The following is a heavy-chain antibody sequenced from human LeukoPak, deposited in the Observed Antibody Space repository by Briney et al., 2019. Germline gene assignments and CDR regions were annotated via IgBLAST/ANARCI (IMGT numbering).Heavy chain of an antibody. D-gene: IGHD3-3*02. J-gene: IGHJ6*02. Sequence: GGSLRLSCAASGISFRNYAMSWVRQAPGKGLEWVANIKPDGSANFYVDSVKGRFTISRDNAENSLYLQMNSLRPEDTAVYYCARHFSTYSYGLDVWGQGTTVTVSS. CDR2: IKPDGSAN. CDR1: GISFRNYA. CDR3: ARHFSTYSYGLDV. V-gene: IGHV3-7*01.